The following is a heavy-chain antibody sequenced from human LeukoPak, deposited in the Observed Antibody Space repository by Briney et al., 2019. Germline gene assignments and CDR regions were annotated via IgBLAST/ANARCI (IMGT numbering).Heavy chain of an antibody. V-gene: IGHV4-61*02. CDR3: ARDGYCSGGRCYPT. J-gene: IGHJ5*02. Sequence: PSETLSLTCTVSGGSISSGSYYWSWIRQPAGKGLEWIGRMYTSGSTNYNPSLKSRVTISVDTSKNQFSLKLSSVTAADTAVYYCARDGYCSGGRCYPTWGQGTLVTVSS. D-gene: IGHD2-15*01. CDR1: GGSISSGSYY. CDR2: MYTSGST.